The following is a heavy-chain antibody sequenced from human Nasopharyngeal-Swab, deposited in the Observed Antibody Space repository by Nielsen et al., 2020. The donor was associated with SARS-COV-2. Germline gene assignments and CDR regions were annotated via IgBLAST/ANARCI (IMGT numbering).Heavy chain of an antibody. D-gene: IGHD1-26*01. CDR2: IIPIFGKA. Sequence: SVKVSCKASGGTFSSYGISWVRQAPGQGLAWMGGIIPIFGKANYAQMFQGRVTITADKSTSTAYMELSSLRSEDTAVYYCARSVVGARNNYYYYMDVWGKGTTVTVSS. J-gene: IGHJ6*03. V-gene: IGHV1-69*06. CDR3: ARSVVGARNNYYYYMDV. CDR1: GGTFSSYG.